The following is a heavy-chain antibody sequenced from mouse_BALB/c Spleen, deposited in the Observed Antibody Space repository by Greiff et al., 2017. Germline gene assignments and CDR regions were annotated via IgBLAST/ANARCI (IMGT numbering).Heavy chain of an antibody. CDR2: ISSGGGST. CDR1: GFAFSSYD. V-gene: IGHV5-12-1*01. J-gene: IGHJ4*01. CDR3: ARAGKEDYAMDY. Sequence: EVKLVESGGGLVKPGGSLKLSCAASGFAFSSYDMSWVRQTPEKRLEWVAYISSGGGSTYYPDTVKGRFTISRDNAKNTLYLQMSSLKSEDTAMYYCARAGKEDYAMDYWGQGTSVTVSS. D-gene: IGHD4-1*01.